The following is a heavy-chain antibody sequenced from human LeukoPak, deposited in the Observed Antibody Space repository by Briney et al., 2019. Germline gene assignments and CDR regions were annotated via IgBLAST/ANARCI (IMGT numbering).Heavy chain of an antibody. J-gene: IGHJ4*02. CDR3: ARGTTFDY. Sequence: PGRYLRLSCAASGFTFSSYAMHWVRQAPGKGLEWVAVISYDGSNKYYADSVKGRFTISRDNSKNTLYLQMNSLRAEDTAVYYCARGTTFDYWGQGTLVTVSS. D-gene: IGHD1-1*01. CDR2: ISYDGSNK. V-gene: IGHV3-30*01. CDR1: GFTFSSYA.